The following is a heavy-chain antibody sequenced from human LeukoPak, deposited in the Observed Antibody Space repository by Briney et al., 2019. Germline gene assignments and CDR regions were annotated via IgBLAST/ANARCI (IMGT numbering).Heavy chain of an antibody. CDR1: GYTFTAYY. Sequence: ASVKVSCKASGYTFTAYYMHWVRQAPGQGLEWMGWVNSNSGGTNYAQRSRGRVTMTRDTSINTAYMELSGLRSDDTAVYYCAIRDTDMVSPPHYWGQGTLVTVSS. V-gene: IGHV1-2*02. CDR3: AIRDTDMVSPPHY. D-gene: IGHD5-18*01. CDR2: VNSNSGGT. J-gene: IGHJ4*02.